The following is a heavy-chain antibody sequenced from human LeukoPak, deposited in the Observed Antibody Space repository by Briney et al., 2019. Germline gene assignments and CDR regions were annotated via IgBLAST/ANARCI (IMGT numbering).Heavy chain of an antibody. Sequence: ASVKVSCKASGGTFSSYAISWVRQAPGQGLEWMGGIIPIFGTANYAQKFQGRVTITADESTSTAYMELSSLRSEDTAVYYCAREGYCSSTSCYTYWFDPWGQETLVTVSS. CDR2: IIPIFGTA. V-gene: IGHV1-69*13. D-gene: IGHD2-2*02. J-gene: IGHJ5*02. CDR3: AREGYCSSTSCYTYWFDP. CDR1: GGTFSSYA.